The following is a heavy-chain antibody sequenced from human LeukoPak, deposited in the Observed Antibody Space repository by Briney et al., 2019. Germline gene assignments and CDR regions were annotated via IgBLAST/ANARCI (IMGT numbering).Heavy chain of an antibody. Sequence: SGRSLRLSCAASGFIFSIYAMHWVRQAPGKVLEWVAFTSYDGSKKYYAGSVKGRLTTSRDYSKNTLYLQMNSLRAEDTAVYYCARSTYCGGDCYSPIFDFWGQGNLVTVSS. CDR2: TSYDGSKK. D-gene: IGHD2-21*02. CDR3: ARSTYCGGDCYSPIFDF. J-gene: IGHJ4*02. CDR1: GFIFSIYA. V-gene: IGHV3-30*04.